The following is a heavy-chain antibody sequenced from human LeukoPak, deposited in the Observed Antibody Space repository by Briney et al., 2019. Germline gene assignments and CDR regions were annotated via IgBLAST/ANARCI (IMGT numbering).Heavy chain of an antibody. V-gene: IGHV4-34*01. CDR3: ARARSGVSSSGWYVVHYYYYYMDV. D-gene: IGHD6-19*01. Sequence: PSETLSLTCAVYGGSFSGYYWSWIRQPPGKGLEWIGEINHSGSTNYNPSLKSRVTISVDTSKNQFSLKLSSVTAADTAVYYCARARSGVSSSGWYVVHYYYYYMDVWGKGTTVTVSS. CDR2: INHSGST. J-gene: IGHJ6*03. CDR1: GGSFSGYY.